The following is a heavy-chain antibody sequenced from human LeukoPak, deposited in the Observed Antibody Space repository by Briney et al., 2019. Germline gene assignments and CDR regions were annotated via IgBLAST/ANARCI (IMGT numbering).Heavy chain of an antibody. CDR1: GFTFSSYA. CDR3: ARDVGYFGSGSYPDYFDY. J-gene: IGHJ4*02. Sequence: PGGSLRLSCAASGFTFSSYAMHWVRQAPGKGLEWVANIKQDGSEKYYVDSVKGRFTISRDNAKNSLYLQMNSLRAEDTAVYYCARDVGYFGSGSYPDYFDYWGQGILVTVSS. D-gene: IGHD3-10*01. V-gene: IGHV3-7*01. CDR2: IKQDGSEK.